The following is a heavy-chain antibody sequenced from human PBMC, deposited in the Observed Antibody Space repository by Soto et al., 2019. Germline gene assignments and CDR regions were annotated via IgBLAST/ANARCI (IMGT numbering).Heavy chain of an antibody. Sequence: ASLKVSCKASGYRFTTYVISWVRQAPGQGLEWMGWISGYNGDTNNAQKFQDRVTMTIDRSTTTAYLELRSLTSDDTAVYYCAKNGHPPYYYYGMDVWGQ. J-gene: IGHJ6*02. V-gene: IGHV1-18*01. CDR2: ISGYNGDT. D-gene: IGHD2-8*01. CDR3: AKNGHPPYYYYGMDV. CDR1: GYRFTTYV.